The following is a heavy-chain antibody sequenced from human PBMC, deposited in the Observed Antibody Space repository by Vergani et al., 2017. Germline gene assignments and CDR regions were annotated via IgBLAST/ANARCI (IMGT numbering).Heavy chain of an antibody. D-gene: IGHD3-22*01. J-gene: IGHJ4*02. CDR3: AKARYYYDSSGYY. CDR1: GFTFSSYA. CDR2: ISGSGGST. V-gene: IGHV3-23*01. Sequence: EVQLLESGGVLVQPGGSLRLSCAASGFTFSSYAMSWVRQAPGKGLEWVSAISGSGGSTYYADSVKGRFTISRDNSKNTLYLQMNSLRAEDTAVYYCAKARYYYDSSGYYWGQGTLVTVSS.